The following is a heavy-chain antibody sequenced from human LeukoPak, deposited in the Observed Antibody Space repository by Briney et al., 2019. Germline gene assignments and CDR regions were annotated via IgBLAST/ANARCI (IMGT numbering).Heavy chain of an antibody. D-gene: IGHD6-6*01. V-gene: IGHV1-2*02. CDR2: INPNSGGT. CDR3: ARGLRAYRSSGMWFWDWFDP. J-gene: IGHJ5*02. Sequence: ASVKVSCKASGYTFTGYYMHWVRQAPGQGLEWMGWINPNSGGTNYAQKFQGRVTMTRDTSISTAYMELSRLRSDDAAVYYCARGLRAYRSSGMWFWDWFDPWGQGTLVTVSS. CDR1: GYTFTGYY.